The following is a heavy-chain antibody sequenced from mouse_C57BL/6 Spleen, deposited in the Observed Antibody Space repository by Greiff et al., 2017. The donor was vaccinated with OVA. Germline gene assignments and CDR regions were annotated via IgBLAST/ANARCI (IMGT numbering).Heavy chain of an antibody. V-gene: IGHV14-3*01. CDR3: ARAPARGNYGYFDV. D-gene: IGHD2-1*01. J-gene: IGHJ1*03. CDR2: IDPANGNT. CDR1: GFNIKNTY. Sequence: VHVKQSVAELVRPGASVKLSCTASGFNIKNTYMHWVKQRPEQGLEWIGRIDPANGNTKYAPKFQGKATITADTSSNTAYLQLSSLTSEDTAIYYCARAPARGNYGYFDVWGTGTTVTVSS.